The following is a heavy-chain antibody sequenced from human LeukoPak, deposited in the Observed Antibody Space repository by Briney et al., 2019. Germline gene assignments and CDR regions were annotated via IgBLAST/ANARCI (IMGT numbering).Heavy chain of an antibody. CDR3: ARGVASFDY. J-gene: IGHJ4*02. D-gene: IGHD2-15*01. V-gene: IGHV4-38-2*01. Sequence: KPSETLSLXCAVSGYSISSGYYWGWIRQPPGKGLEWIGSIYHSGSTYYNPSLKSRVTISVDTSKNQFSLKLSSVTAADTAVYYCARGVASFDYWGQGTLVTVSS. CDR1: GYSISSGYY. CDR2: IYHSGST.